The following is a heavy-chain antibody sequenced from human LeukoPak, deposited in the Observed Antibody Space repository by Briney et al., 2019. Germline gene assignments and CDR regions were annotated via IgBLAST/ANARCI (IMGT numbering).Heavy chain of an antibody. CDR2: ISSSSSYI. CDR1: GFTFSSYS. CDR3: ARGNAAPDFDY. V-gene: IGHV3-21*01. D-gene: IGHD6-6*01. J-gene: IGHJ4*02. Sequence: PGGSLRLSCAASGFTFSSYSMNWVRQAPGKGLEWVSSISSSSSYIYYADSVKGRFTISRDNSKNTLYLQMNSLRAEDTAVYYCARGNAAPDFDYWGQGTLVTVSS.